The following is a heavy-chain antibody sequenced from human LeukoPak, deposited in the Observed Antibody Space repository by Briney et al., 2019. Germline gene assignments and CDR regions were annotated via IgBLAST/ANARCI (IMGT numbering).Heavy chain of an antibody. Sequence: GGSLRLSCAASGFTVSSNHMSWVRQGPGKGLEWVSVIYSGGSTYYADSAKGRFTISRDNSKNTLYPQMNSLRAEDTAVYYCASLSSSWYGFDYWGQGTLVTVSS. V-gene: IGHV3-53*01. J-gene: IGHJ4*02. CDR3: ASLSSSWYGFDY. CDR1: GFTVSSNH. CDR2: IYSGGST. D-gene: IGHD6-13*01.